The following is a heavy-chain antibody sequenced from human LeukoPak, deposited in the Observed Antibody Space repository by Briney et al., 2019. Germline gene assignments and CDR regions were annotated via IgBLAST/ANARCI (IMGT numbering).Heavy chain of an antibody. CDR2: INGKDGHT. Sequence: GASVKVSCKTSGYTFTNYGVTWVRQAPGQGLEWLGWINGKDGHTNYGQGLQGRVTVTADTSTSTAFMELRSLTPDETAVYYCARDIDYNVDYWGQGTLITVSS. CDR3: ARDIDYNVDY. CDR1: GYTFTNYG. D-gene: IGHD3-10*01. V-gene: IGHV1-18*01. J-gene: IGHJ4*02.